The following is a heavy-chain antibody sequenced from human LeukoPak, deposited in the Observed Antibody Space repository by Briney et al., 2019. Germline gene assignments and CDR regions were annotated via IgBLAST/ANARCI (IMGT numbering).Heavy chain of an antibody. D-gene: IGHD3-22*01. Sequence: ASVKVSCKASGYTFIGYYMHWVRQAPGQGLEWMGRINPNSGGTNYAQKLQGRVTMTTDTSTSTAYMELRSLRSDDTAVYYCAKLGTNYYDSSAKGYYFDYWGQGTLVTVSS. CDR1: GYTFIGYY. V-gene: IGHV1-2*06. J-gene: IGHJ4*02. CDR3: AKLGTNYYDSSAKGYYFDY. CDR2: INPNSGGT.